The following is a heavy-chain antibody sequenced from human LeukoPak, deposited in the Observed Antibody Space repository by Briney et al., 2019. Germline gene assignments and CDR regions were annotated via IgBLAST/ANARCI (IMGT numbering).Heavy chain of an antibody. CDR3: AKVSSEDSSGSTRLFDY. V-gene: IGHV3-30*18. J-gene: IGHJ4*02. CDR2: ISYDGSNK. Sequence: GRSLRLSCAASGFTFSSYGMHWVRQAPGKGLEWVAVISYDGSNKYYADSVKGRFTISRDNSKNTLYLQMNSLRAEDTAVYYCAKVSSEDSSGSTRLFDYWGQGTLVTVSS. D-gene: IGHD3-22*01. CDR1: GFTFSSYG.